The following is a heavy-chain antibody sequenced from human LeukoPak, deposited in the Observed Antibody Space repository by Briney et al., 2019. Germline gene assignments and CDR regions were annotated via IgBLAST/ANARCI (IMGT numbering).Heavy chain of an antibody. J-gene: IGHJ4*02. Sequence: SETLSLTCTVSGDSISSYYWTWIRQPPGKGLEWIGYIFYSGNTNYNPSLKSRVTMSVDTSKNQFSLKLSSVTAADTAVYYCASEAYYYDSSGYYKYWGQGTLVTVSS. CDR1: GDSISSYY. CDR3: ASEAYYYDSSGYYKY. CDR2: IFYSGNT. D-gene: IGHD3-22*01. V-gene: IGHV4-59*12.